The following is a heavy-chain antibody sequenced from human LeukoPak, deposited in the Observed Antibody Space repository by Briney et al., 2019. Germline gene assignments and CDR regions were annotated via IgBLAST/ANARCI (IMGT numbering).Heavy chain of an antibody. J-gene: IGHJ6*03. Sequence: GASVEVSCKASGYTFTSYYMHWVRQAPGQGLEWMGIINPSGGSTSYAQKFQGRVTMTRDTSTSTVYMELSSLRSEDTAVYYCARGDPTRPLPHYYMDVWGKGTTVTVSS. CDR1: GYTFTSYY. V-gene: IGHV1-46*01. CDR3: ARGDPTRPLPHYYMDV. D-gene: IGHD6-6*01. CDR2: INPSGGST.